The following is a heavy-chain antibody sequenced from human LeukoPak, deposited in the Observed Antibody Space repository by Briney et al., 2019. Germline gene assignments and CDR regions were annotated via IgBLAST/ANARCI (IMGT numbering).Heavy chain of an antibody. D-gene: IGHD5-24*01. CDR2: IYSGGST. CDR3: ARLRDGYNYDAFDI. J-gene: IGHJ3*02. V-gene: IGHV3-66*01. CDR1: GFTVSNNY. Sequence: HPGGSLRLSCAASGFTVSNNYMSWVRQAPGKGLEWVSVIYSGGSTYYADSVKGRFTISRDNSKNTLYLQMNSLRAEDTAVYYCARLRDGYNYDAFDIWGQGTMVTVSS.